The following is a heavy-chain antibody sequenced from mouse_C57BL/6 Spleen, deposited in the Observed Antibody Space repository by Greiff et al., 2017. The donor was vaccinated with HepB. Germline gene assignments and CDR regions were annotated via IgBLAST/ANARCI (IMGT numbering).Heavy chain of an antibody. CDR2: ISDGGSYT. J-gene: IGHJ2*01. V-gene: IGHV5-4*01. Sequence: EVQVVESGGGLVKPGGSLKLSCAASGFTFSSYAMSWVRQTPEKRLEWVATISDGGSYTYYPDNVKGRFTISRDNAKNNLYLQMSHLKSEDTAMYYCARDRNDGYPHYYLDYWGQGTTLTVSS. D-gene: IGHD2-3*01. CDR1: GFTFSSYA. CDR3: ARDRNDGYPHYYLDY.